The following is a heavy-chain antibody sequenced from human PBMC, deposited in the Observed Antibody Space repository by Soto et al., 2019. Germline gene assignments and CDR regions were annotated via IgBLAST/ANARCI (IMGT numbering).Heavy chain of an antibody. CDR3: QRLTYSSYLRGYPLYY. J-gene: IGHJ6*03. Sequence: AVKACCKASASSIDDNYMHWVRPAPGQGLEWMGWINPKSGDTGYAQIFQGRVTMTRDTSIITAYMELRGLRSDDTAVYYFQRLTYSSYLRGYPLYY. V-gene: IGHV1-2*02. D-gene: IGHD5-18*01. CDR1: ASSIDDNY. CDR2: INPKSGDT.